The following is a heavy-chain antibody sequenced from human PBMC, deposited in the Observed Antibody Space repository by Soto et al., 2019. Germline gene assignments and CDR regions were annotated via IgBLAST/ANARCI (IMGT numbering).Heavy chain of an antibody. Sequence: QVTLKESGPVLVKPTETLTLTCTVSGFSLTNTRMGVSWIRQPPGKALEWLAHIFSNDEKSYITSLKTRLTISKDTSKSQVVLTMTNMDPVDAATYYCARSESSGSFFRFEYWGHGILVTVSS. CDR3: ARSESSGSFFRFEY. J-gene: IGHJ4*01. V-gene: IGHV2-26*01. D-gene: IGHD1-26*01. CDR2: IFSNDEK. CDR1: GFSLTNTRMG.